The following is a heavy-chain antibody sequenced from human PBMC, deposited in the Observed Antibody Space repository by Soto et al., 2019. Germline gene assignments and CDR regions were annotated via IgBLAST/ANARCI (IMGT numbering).Heavy chain of an antibody. CDR3: ARERPDGARLDP. Sequence: SETLSLTCTVSGGSISSGDYYWSWVRQPPGKGLEWIGYIYYSGSTFYNPSLKSRVTISVDTSKNQFSLKLSSVPAADTAVYYCARERPDGARLDPWGQGTLVTVSS. D-gene: IGHD6-6*01. J-gene: IGHJ5*02. CDR2: IYYSGST. V-gene: IGHV4-30-4*01. CDR1: GGSISSGDYY.